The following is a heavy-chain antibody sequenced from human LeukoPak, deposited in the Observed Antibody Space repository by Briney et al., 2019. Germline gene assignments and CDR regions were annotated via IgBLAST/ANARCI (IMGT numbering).Heavy chain of an antibody. CDR2: IYTSGST. J-gene: IGHJ4*02. Sequence: SETLSLTCTVSGDSISGYYWSWIRQPAGKGLEWIGRIYTSGSTNYNPSLKSRVTISVDTSKNQFSLKLSSVTATDTAVYYCARDPRFNYEGYFDYWGQGTLVTVSS. CDR1: GDSISGYY. D-gene: IGHD4-11*01. V-gene: IGHV4-4*07. CDR3: ARDPRFNYEGYFDY.